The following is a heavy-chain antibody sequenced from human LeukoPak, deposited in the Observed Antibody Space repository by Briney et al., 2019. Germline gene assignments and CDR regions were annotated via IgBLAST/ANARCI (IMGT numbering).Heavy chain of an antibody. Sequence: PGGSLRLSCAASGLTFSDSYMSWIRQAPGKGLEWVSYISSGGNTIKYADSVKGRFTISRDNARNSLYLQMNSLRDEDTAVYYCVRLRRNSDSSGYHYYYDYWGQGTLVTVSS. D-gene: IGHD3-22*01. CDR3: VRLRRNSDSSGYHYYYDY. CDR1: GLTFSDSY. V-gene: IGHV3-11*04. CDR2: ISSGGNTI. J-gene: IGHJ4*02.